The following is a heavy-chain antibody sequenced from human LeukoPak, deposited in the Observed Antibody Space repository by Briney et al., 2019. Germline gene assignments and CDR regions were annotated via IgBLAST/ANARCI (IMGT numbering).Heavy chain of an antibody. CDR1: GFTVSSNY. D-gene: IGHD6-13*01. V-gene: IGHV3-66*01. Sequence: GGSLRLSCAASGFTVSSNYMSWVRQAPGKGLEWVSVIYSGGSTYYADSVKGRFTISRDNSKYTLYLQMNSLRAEDTAVYYCARDPIIAAAGTGPHYYYYYGMDVWGQGTTVTVSS. J-gene: IGHJ6*02. CDR3: ARDPIIAAAGTGPHYYYYYGMDV. CDR2: IYSGGST.